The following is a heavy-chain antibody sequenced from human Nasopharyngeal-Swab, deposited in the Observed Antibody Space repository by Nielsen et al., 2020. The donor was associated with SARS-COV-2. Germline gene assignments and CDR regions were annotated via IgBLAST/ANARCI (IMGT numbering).Heavy chain of an antibody. CDR2: ITSSSSTK. J-gene: IGHJ6*02. Sequence: GESLKISCAASGFTFSTYSMNWVRQAPGKGLEWVSYITSSSSTKYYADSVKGRFTISRDNAKNSLYLQMNSLRAEDTAVYYCAREGFLEWFNYYGMDVWGQGTTVTVSS. CDR1: GFTFSTYS. V-gene: IGHV3-48*04. D-gene: IGHD3-3*01. CDR3: AREGFLEWFNYYGMDV.